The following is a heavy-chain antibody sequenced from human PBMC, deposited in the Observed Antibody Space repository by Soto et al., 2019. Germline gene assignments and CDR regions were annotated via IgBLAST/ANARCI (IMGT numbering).Heavy chain of an antibody. CDR3: ARAADSVVVIGEGAFDI. CDR2: TYYRSKWYN. J-gene: IGHJ3*02. Sequence: SQTLSLTCAISGDSVSSNSAAWNWIRQSPSRGLEWLGRTYYRSKWYNDYAVSVKSRITINPDTSKNQFSLQLNSVTPEDTAVYYCARAADSVVVIGEGAFDIWGQGTMVTVSS. D-gene: IGHD3-22*01. V-gene: IGHV6-1*01. CDR1: GDSVSSNSAA.